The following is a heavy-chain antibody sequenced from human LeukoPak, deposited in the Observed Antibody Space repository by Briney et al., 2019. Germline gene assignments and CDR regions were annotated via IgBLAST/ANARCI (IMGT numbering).Heavy chain of an antibody. D-gene: IGHD6-19*01. Sequence: GGSLRLSCAASGFTFSSYGMSWVRQAPGKGLEWVSAISGGGGSTYYADSVKGRFTISRDNAKKSLYLQMNSLRVEDTAVYYCARMGYSSGWLGWGQGTLVTVSS. CDR2: ISGGGGST. J-gene: IGHJ4*02. CDR1: GFTFSSYG. V-gene: IGHV3-23*01. CDR3: ARMGYSSGWLG.